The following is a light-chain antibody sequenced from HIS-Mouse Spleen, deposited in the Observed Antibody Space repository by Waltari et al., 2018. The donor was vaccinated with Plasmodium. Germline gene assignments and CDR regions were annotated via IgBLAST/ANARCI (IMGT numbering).Light chain of an antibody. Sequence: SYELTQPPSVSVSPGQTARITCSGDALPQKSAYWYQQKSCQAPVLVIYEDSKRPPGIPERFSGSSSGTMATLTISGAQVEDEADYYCYSTDSSGNHRVFGGGTKLTVL. J-gene: IGLJ3*02. CDR3: YSTDSSGNHRV. CDR1: ALPQKS. V-gene: IGLV3-10*01. CDR2: EDS.